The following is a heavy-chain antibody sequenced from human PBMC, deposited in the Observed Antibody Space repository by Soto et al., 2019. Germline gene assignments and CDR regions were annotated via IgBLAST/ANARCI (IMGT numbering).Heavy chain of an antibody. Sequence: QVQLVESGGGLVKPGGSLRLSCAASGFTFSDYYMSWIRQAPGKGLEWVSYISSSGSTIYYADSVKGRFTMSRDNAKNXLDLQINSVRAEDTAGYYCAGGSWDYGDYDTYFDCRGQGTLVAVSS. D-gene: IGHD4-17*01. V-gene: IGHV3-11*01. CDR2: ISSSGSTI. J-gene: IGHJ4*02. CDR3: AGGSWDYGDYDTYFDC. CDR1: GFTFSDYY.